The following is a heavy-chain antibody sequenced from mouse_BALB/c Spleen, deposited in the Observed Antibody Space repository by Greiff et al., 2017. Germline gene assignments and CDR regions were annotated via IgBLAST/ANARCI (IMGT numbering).Heavy chain of an antibody. Sequence: VQLQQSAAELARPGASVKMSCKASGYTFTSYTMHWVKQRPGQGLEWIGYINPSSGYTEYNQKFKDKITLTVDKSSSTAYMELRSLTSEDTAVYYCARRTIYYFDYWGQGTTLTVSS. D-gene: IGHD1-1*02. CDR3: ARRTIYYFDY. J-gene: IGHJ2*01. CDR1: GYTFTSYT. V-gene: IGHV1-4*02. CDR2: INPSSGYT.